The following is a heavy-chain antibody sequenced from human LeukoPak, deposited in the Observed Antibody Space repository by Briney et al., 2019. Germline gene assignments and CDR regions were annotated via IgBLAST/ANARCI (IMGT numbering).Heavy chain of an antibody. CDR1: GFTFNYAW. V-gene: IGHV3-15*04. D-gene: IGHD1-7*01. Sequence: GGSLRLSCAASGFTFNYAWMSWVRQVPGKGLEWVGQTVSEIDGGTTDYATPVKGRFTISRDDSKSTLYLQMNSLKIEDTAVYYCTTDEDWNYARKDVWGQGATVIVSS. CDR3: TTDEDWNYARKDV. CDR2: TVSEIDGGTT. J-gene: IGHJ6*02.